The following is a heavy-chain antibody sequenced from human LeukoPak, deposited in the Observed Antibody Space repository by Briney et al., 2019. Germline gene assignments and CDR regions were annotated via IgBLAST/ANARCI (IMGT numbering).Heavy chain of an antibody. J-gene: IGHJ5*02. CDR3: AKDGVCYYDSSGYCFDP. CDR2: ISGSGGST. CDR1: GFTFSSYA. D-gene: IGHD3-22*01. Sequence: GGSLRLSCAASGFTFSSYAMSWVRQAPGKGLEWVSAISGSGGSTYYADSVKGRFTISRDNSKNTLYLQMNSLRAEDTAAYYCAKDGVCYYDSSGYCFDPWGQGTLVTVSS. V-gene: IGHV3-23*01.